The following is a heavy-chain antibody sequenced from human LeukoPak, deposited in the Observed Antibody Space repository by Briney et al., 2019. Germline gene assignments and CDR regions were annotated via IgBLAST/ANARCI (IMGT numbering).Heavy chain of an antibody. V-gene: IGHV1-69*05. D-gene: IGHD3-16*02. J-gene: IGHJ4*02. CDR3: ARPRIARPSHYCFDY. Sequence: SVKVSCKASGGTFSSYAISWVRQAPGQGLEWVGRIIPIFGTANYAQKFQGRVTITTDESTSTAYMELSSLRSEDTAVYYCARPRIARPSHYCFDYWGQGTLVTVSS. CDR2: IIPIFGTA. CDR1: GGTFSSYA.